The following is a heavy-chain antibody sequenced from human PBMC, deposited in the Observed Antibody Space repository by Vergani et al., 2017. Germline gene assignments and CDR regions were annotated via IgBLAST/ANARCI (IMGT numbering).Heavy chain of an antibody. Sequence: EVQLVESGGGLVQPGRSLGPSCAASGFTFDDFAMHGVRQAPGKGLEWGSGINWNSDSIAFADSVKGRFTISRDKAKNSLYLQMNSLRAEDTALYYCVKDIAASGNYWYFDLWGRGTLVTVSS. J-gene: IGHJ2*01. CDR3: VKDIAASGNYWYFDL. V-gene: IGHV3-9*01. CDR1: GFTFDDFA. D-gene: IGHD6-13*01. CDR2: INWNSDSI.